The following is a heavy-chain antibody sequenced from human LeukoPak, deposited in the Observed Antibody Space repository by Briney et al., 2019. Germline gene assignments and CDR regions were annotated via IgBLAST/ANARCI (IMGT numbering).Heavy chain of an antibody. V-gene: IGHV3-23*01. Sequence: GGSLRLSCAASGFTFSGYWMSWVRQAPGKGLEWVSAISGSGGSTYYADSVKGRFTISRDNSKNTLYLQTNSLRAEDTAVYYCAKSLESTNYYYHMDVWGKGTTVTISS. CDR2: ISGSGGST. CDR1: GFTFSGYW. J-gene: IGHJ6*03. D-gene: IGHD2-2*01. CDR3: AKSLESTNYYYHMDV.